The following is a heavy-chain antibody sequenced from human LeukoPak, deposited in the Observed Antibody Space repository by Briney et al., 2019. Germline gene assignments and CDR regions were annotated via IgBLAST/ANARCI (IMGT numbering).Heavy chain of an antibody. CDR2: INSDGSWT. CDR1: GNYW. CDR3: AKHFCTGLDCSLFDS. J-gene: IGHJ4*02. D-gene: IGHD3/OR15-3a*01. Sequence: GGSLRLSCAASGNYWMHWVRQVPGKGLVWVSHINSDGSWTSYADSVKGRFIISRDNSKNALSLQLNSLRPEHTALYYCAKHFCTGLDCSLFDSWGQGTLVTVSS. V-gene: IGHV3-74*01.